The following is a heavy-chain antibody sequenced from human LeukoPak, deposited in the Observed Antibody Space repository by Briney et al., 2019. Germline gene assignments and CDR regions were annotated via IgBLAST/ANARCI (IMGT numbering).Heavy chain of an antibody. Sequence: SETLSLTCAVYGGSFSGYYWSWIRQPPGKGLEWIVEINHSGSTNYNPSLKSRVTISVDTSKNQFSLKLSSVTAADTAVYYCARRWIIWFGNKVGGWLDPWGQGTLVTVSS. CDR2: INHSGST. J-gene: IGHJ5*02. CDR1: GGSFSGYY. D-gene: IGHD3-10*01. V-gene: IGHV4-34*01. CDR3: ARRWIIWFGNKVGGWLDP.